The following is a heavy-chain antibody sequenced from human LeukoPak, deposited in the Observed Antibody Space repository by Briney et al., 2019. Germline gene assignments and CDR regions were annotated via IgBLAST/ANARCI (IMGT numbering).Heavy chain of an antibody. D-gene: IGHD6-19*01. V-gene: IGHV3-21*01. Sequence: GGSLRLSCAASGFTFSSFTMNWVRQAPGQGLEWVSCISRGGDYIYYADSVRGRFTISRDNAKKTVHLQMNSLRAEDTAVYYCAREEDSSAIRTSYGMDVWGPGTAVTVSS. CDR3: AREEDSSAIRTSYGMDV. CDR2: ISRGGDYI. CDR1: GFTFSSFT. J-gene: IGHJ6*02.